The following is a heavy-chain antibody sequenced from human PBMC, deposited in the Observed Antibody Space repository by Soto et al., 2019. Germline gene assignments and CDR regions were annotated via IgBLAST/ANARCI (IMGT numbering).Heavy chain of an antibody. D-gene: IGHD1-7*01. CDR2: IYYSGST. CDR1: GGSISSGGYY. J-gene: IGHJ3*02. Sequence: QVQLQESGPGLVKPSQTLSLTCTVSGGSISSGGYYWSWIRQHPGKGLEWIGYIYYSGSTYYNPSLKSRGTISVDKSKNQFSLKLSSVTAADTAVYYCARDKWAWNSHDAFDIWGQGTMVTVSS. V-gene: IGHV4-31*03. CDR3: ARDKWAWNSHDAFDI.